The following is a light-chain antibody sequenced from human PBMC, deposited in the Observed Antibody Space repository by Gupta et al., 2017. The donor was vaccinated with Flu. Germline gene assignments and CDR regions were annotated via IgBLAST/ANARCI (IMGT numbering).Light chain of an antibody. CDR2: KNS. Sequence: VTLGQPASISCRSSQSLVHSNGNTYLSWLQQRPGQPPRLLISKNSKRGSGFTDRFSGSGEGTDLNRKISSVEAEDAGVYYCKQARQYPQTFGQGTKVEIK. CDR3: KQARQYPQT. V-gene: IGKV2-24*01. J-gene: IGKJ1*01. CDR1: QSLVHSNGNTY.